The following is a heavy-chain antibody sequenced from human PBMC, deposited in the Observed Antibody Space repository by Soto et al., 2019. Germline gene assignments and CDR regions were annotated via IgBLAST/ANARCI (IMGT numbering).Heavy chain of an antibody. V-gene: IGHV3-23*01. D-gene: IGHD1-1*01. CDR1: GSTFANYA. J-gene: IGHJ4*02. CDR3: AKEMYRRVDFYY. Sequence: EVQLLESGGGLVQPGGSLRLSCAASGSTFANYAMSWVRQAPGKGLEWVSAIDGSGGSTFYADSVKGRFTISRDNSKNTLYLQMNSLRAEDTAIYYCAKEMYRRVDFYYWGQGTLVTVSS. CDR2: IDGSGGST.